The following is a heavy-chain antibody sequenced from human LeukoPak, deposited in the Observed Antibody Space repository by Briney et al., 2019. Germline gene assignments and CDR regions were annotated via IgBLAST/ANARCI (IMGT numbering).Heavy chain of an antibody. Sequence: SETLSLTCTVSGGSISSSSYYWGWIRQPPGKGLEWIGSIYYSGSTYYNPSLKSRVTISVDTSKNQFSLKLSSVTAADTAVYYCARLNYYDSSGYSDAFDIWGQGTMVTVSS. J-gene: IGHJ3*02. D-gene: IGHD3-22*01. CDR2: IYYSGST. V-gene: IGHV4-39*01. CDR3: ARLNYYDSSGYSDAFDI. CDR1: GGSISSSSYY.